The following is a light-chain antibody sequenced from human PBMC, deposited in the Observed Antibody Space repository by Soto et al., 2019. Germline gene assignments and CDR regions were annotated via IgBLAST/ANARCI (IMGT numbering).Light chain of an antibody. CDR3: SSYTTSSTVV. CDR1: SSDVGGYNF. Sequence: QSVLAQPASVFLSPGQSITISGTGTSSDVGGYNFVSWYQQLPGKAPKLMIYEVTSRPSGVSNRFSGSKSGNTASLTISGLQPEDEAEYYCSSYTTSSTVVFGTGTKVTVL. J-gene: IGLJ1*01. CDR2: EVT. V-gene: IGLV2-14*03.